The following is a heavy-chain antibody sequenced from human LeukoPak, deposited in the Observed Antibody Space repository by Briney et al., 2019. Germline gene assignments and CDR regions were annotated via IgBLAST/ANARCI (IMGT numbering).Heavy chain of an antibody. CDR3: AKGLTNLGVD. CDR1: GFTFSTYA. CDR2: LSGSGSSA. V-gene: IGHV3-23*01. D-gene: IGHD3-9*01. J-gene: IGHJ4*02. Sequence: PGGSLRLSCAASGFTFSTYAMSWVRQAPGKGLEWVSGLSGSGSSAYYADSVKGRFTISRDNSKNTLYLQMNSLRPEDTAVYYCAKGLTNLGVDWGQGTLVTVSS.